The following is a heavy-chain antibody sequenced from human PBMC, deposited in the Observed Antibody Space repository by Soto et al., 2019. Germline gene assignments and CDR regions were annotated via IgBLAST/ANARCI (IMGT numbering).Heavy chain of an antibody. V-gene: IGHV1-3*01. J-gene: IGHJ4*02. CDR2: INAGYGNT. CDR3: ARATGDGTFDL. CDR1: GYTFSSYA. Sequence: QVHLVQSGAEVRKPGASVKVSCKASGYTFSSYAMHWVRQAPGQRLEWMGWINAGYGNTKSSQKFQDRVTISRDTSASTAYMELTSLRSEDTAVYYCARATGDGTFDLWGQGTLVTVSS. D-gene: IGHD7-27*01.